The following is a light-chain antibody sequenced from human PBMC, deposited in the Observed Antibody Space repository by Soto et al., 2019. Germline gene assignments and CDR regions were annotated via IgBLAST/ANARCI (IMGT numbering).Light chain of an antibody. Sequence: IWMSQSPATLSVSPGERATLSCRASQSVSSNLAWYQQKPGQAPRLLIYGASIRATGIPARFSGSGSGTEFSLTISSLQSEDFAVYYCQPYDNWPPITFGQGTRLEIK. CDR3: QPYDNWPPIT. V-gene: IGKV3-15*01. J-gene: IGKJ5*01. CDR2: GAS. CDR1: QSVSSN.